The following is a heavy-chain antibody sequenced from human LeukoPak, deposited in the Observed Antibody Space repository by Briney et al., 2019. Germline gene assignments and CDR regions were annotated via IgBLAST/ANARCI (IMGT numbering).Heavy chain of an antibody. Sequence: ASVKVSCKSSGYTFTSYGISWVRQAPGQGLEWMGWISAYNGNTNYAQKLQGRVTMTTDTSTSTAYMELRSLRSDDTAVYYCAISYQLLYLTYWGQGTLVTVSS. J-gene: IGHJ4*02. CDR2: ISAYNGNT. CDR1: GYTFTSYG. V-gene: IGHV1-18*01. CDR3: AISYQLLYLTY. D-gene: IGHD2-2*02.